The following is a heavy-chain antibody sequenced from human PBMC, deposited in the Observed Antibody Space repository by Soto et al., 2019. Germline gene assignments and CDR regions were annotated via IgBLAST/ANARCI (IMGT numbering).Heavy chain of an antibody. CDR3: ARDLYTTYGGYLGAVDY. J-gene: IGHJ4*02. V-gene: IGHV4-34*01. D-gene: IGHD5-12*01. CDR2: INGRGST. Sequence: SETLSLTCAVYGGSFSGDYWSWIRQPPGKGLEWIGEINGRGSTKYNPSLKSRVTMSVDPSKNQFSLKLTSVTAADTAVYYCARDLYTTYGGYLGAVDYWGQGTLVTVSS. CDR1: GGSFSGDY.